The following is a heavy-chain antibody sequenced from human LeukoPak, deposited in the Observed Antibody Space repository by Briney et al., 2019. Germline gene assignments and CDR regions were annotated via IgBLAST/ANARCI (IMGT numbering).Heavy chain of an antibody. D-gene: IGHD2-2*02. CDR2: ISWDGAGT. CDR3: AKGGYCTSTSCYTYMDV. J-gene: IGHJ6*03. Sequence: GGSLRLSCAASGFNFDDYAMHGVRQAPGKGLEWVSLISWDGAGTYYADSVKGRFTISRDNSKNSLYLQMNSLRAEDTALYYCAKGGYCTSTSCYTYMDVWGKGTTVTVSS. V-gene: IGHV3-43D*03. CDR1: GFNFDDYA.